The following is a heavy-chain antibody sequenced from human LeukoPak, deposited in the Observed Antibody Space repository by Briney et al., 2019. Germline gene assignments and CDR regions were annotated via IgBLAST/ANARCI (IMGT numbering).Heavy chain of an antibody. CDR2: IYYSGST. CDR1: GGSISSSSYY. V-gene: IGHV4-39*07. CDR3: ARVTGDYVWGSYHYFDY. Sequence: SKTLSLTCTVSGGSISSSSYYWGWIRQPPGKGLEWIGSIYYSGSTYYNPSLKSRVTISVDTSKNQFSLRLSSVTAADTAVYYCARVTGDYVWGSYHYFDYWGQGTLVTVSS. J-gene: IGHJ4*02. D-gene: IGHD3-16*02.